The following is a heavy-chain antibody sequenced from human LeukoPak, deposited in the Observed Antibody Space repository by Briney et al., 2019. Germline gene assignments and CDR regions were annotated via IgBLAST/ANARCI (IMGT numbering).Heavy chain of an antibody. CDR3: TRHLSGSFDY. J-gene: IGHJ4*02. CDR2: IRSKAYGGTA. Sequence: GGSLRLSCAASGFTFSSYWMSWVRQAPGKGLEWVGFIRSKAYGGTAEYAASVKGRFTISRDDSKSIAYLQMNSLKTEDTAVYYCTRHLSGSFDYWGRGTLVTVSS. D-gene: IGHD3-22*01. CDR1: GFTFSSYW. V-gene: IGHV3-49*04.